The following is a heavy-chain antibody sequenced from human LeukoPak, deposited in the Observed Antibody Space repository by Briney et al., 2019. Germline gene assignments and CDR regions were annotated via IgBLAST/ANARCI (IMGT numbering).Heavy chain of an antibody. CDR2: IYHSGST. D-gene: IGHD6-25*01. CDR1: GGSISSGGYS. J-gene: IGHJ4*02. Sequence: SETLSLTCAVSGGSISSGGYSWSWIRQPPGKGLEWIGYIYHSGSTYYNPSLKSRVTISVDRSKNQFSLKLSSVTAADTAVYYCARSGYRATFDYWGQGTLVTVSS. V-gene: IGHV4-30-2*01. CDR3: ARSGYRATFDY.